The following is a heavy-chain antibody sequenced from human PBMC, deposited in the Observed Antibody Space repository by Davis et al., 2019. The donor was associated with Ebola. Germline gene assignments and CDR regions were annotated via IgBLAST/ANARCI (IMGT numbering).Heavy chain of an antibody. V-gene: IGHV3-23*01. Sequence: PWGSLRLSCAASGFIFSSYAMSWVRQAPGNGLEWVSSISVRSITYHADSVKGRFTISRDNSKNTLYLQMNSLRAEDTAVYYCAKVHPPTTVTTGWFDPWGQGTLVTVSS. CDR2: ISVRSIT. CDR1: GFIFSSYA. D-gene: IGHD4-17*01. J-gene: IGHJ5*02. CDR3: AKVHPPTTVTTGWFDP.